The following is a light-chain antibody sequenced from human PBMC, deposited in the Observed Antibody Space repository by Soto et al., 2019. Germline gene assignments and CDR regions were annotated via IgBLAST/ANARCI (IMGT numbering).Light chain of an antibody. V-gene: IGKV3-20*01. CDR3: QQYGSSPPIT. CDR1: QSVSSSY. CDR2: GAS. Sequence: EIVLTQSPGTLSLSPGERATLSCRASQSVSSSYLAWYQQKPGQAPRLLIYGASRRATGIPDRFSGSGSGTDFTLPISRLEPEDFAVYYCQQYGSSPPITFGQGTRLEMK. J-gene: IGKJ5*01.